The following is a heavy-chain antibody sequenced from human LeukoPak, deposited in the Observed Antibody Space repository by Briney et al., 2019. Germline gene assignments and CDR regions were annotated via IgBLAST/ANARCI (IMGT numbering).Heavy chain of an antibody. V-gene: IGHV4-34*01. CDR2: INHSGST. Sequence: PSETLSLTCAVYGGSFSGYYWSWIRQPPGKGLEWIGEINHSGSTNYNPSLKSRVTISVDTSKNQLSLKLSSVTAADTAVYYCARVRWYYDILTGYPLFDYWGQGTPVTVSS. D-gene: IGHD3-9*01. CDR3: ARVRWYYDILTGYPLFDY. CDR1: GGSFSGYY. J-gene: IGHJ4*02.